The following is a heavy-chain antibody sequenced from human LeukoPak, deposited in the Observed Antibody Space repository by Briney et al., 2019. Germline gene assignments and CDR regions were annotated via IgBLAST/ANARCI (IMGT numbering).Heavy chain of an antibody. CDR1: GFTFSSYA. J-gene: IGHJ4*02. CDR2: ISGSGGTT. Sequence: GGSLRPSCAASGFTFSSYAMSWVRQAPGKGLDWVSAISGSGGTTYYADSVKGRFTISRDSSKNTLYLQMHSLRAEDTAVYFCAKGFGRAAAGNPFDYWGQGTLVTVSS. CDR3: AKGFGRAAAGNPFDY. D-gene: IGHD6-13*01. V-gene: IGHV3-23*01.